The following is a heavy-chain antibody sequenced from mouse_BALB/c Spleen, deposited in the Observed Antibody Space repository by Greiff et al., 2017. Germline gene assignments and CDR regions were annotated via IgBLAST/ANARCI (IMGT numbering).Heavy chain of an antibody. J-gene: IGHJ4*01. CDR3: ARCYRYDSYYAMDY. CDR1: GDSITSGY. Sequence: EVQLQESGPSLVKPSQTLSLTCSVTGDSITSGYWNWIRKFPGNKLEYMGYISYSGSTYYNPSLKSRISITRDTSKNQYYLQLNSVTTEDTATYYCARCYRYDSYYAMDYWGQGTSVTVSS. V-gene: IGHV3-8*02. CDR2: ISYSGST. D-gene: IGHD2-14*01.